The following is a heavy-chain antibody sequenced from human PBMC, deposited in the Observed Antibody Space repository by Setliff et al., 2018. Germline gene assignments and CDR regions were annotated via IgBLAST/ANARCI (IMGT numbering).Heavy chain of an antibody. D-gene: IGHD6-13*01. J-gene: IGHJ6*02. Sequence: PSETLSLTCSVSGAPITTYYWHWIRQPPGKGLEWIGFIDNRGTTNYNPALKSRVTISTDASKNHFALTLTSMTAADTAVYYCARDPLAASGTIYYGLDVWGQGTTVTVSS. V-gene: IGHV4-59*01. CDR2: IDNRGTT. CDR1: GAPITTYY. CDR3: ARDPLAASGTIYYGLDV.